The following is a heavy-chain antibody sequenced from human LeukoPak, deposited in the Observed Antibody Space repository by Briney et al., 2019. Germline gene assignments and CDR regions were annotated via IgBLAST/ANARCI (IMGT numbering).Heavy chain of an antibody. Sequence: GGSLRLSCAASGFTFSSYEMNWVRQAPGKGLEWVSYISGSGSAIYYADSVKGRFTLSRDNAKNSLYLQMNSLRADDTAPYYCARDVPARDAPAASDAFDIWGQGTMVTVSS. CDR1: GFTFSSYE. D-gene: IGHD2-2*01. V-gene: IGHV3-48*03. CDR2: ISGSGSAI. CDR3: ARDVPARDAPAASDAFDI. J-gene: IGHJ3*02.